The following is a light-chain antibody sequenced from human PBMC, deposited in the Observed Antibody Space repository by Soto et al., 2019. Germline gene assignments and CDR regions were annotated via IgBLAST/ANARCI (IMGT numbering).Light chain of an antibody. CDR3: HPYNNWPPLT. J-gene: IGKJ4*01. CDR1: QSVSSN. V-gene: IGKV3-15*01. CDR2: GAS. Sequence: EIVMTQSPATLSVSPGERATLSCRASQSVSSNLAWYQQKPGQAPRLLIYGASTRATGIPARFSGSGSGTEITLTISSLQSEDFAVYYCHPYNNWPPLTFGGGTKVEIK.